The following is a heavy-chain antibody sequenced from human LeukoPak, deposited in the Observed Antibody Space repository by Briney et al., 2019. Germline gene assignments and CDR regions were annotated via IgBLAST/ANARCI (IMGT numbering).Heavy chain of an antibody. CDR2: VNPNNGDT. J-gene: IGHJ4*02. CDR3: ARRETNTQWGFDY. D-gene: IGHD1-26*01. Sequence: GASVKVSCKASGYTVTGYHMHWVRQAPGQGLEWVGWVNPNNGDTNYAQKFQGRVTMSRDTSISTAYMELNSLRSDDTAVYYCARRETNTQWGFDYWGQGTLVTVSS. V-gene: IGHV1-2*02. CDR1: GYTVTGYH.